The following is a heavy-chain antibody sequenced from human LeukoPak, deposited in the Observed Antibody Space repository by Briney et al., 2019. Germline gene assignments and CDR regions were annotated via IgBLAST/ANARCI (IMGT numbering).Heavy chain of an antibody. V-gene: IGHV1-24*01. Sequence: ASVTVSCKVSGYTLTELSMHWVRQAPGKGLEWMGGFDPEDGETIYAQKFQGRVTMTEDTSTDTAYMELSSLRSEDTAVYYCATVLEYSSGWYYFDYWGQGTLVTVSS. J-gene: IGHJ4*02. D-gene: IGHD6-19*01. CDR2: FDPEDGET. CDR3: ATVLEYSSGWYYFDY. CDR1: GYTLTELS.